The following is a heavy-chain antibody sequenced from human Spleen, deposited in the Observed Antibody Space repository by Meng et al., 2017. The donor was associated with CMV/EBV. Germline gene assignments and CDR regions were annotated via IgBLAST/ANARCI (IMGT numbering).Heavy chain of an antibody. J-gene: IGHJ4*02. V-gene: IGHV3-23*01. CDR3: AKTLNGYGGEDS. Sequence: GESLKISCAASGFTFSNYAMNWVRQAPGKGLEWVSAISGSGDSTYDADSVKGRFTISRDNSKNTLYLQMNSLRADDTARYYCAKTLNGYGGEDSWGQGTLVTVSS. CDR1: GFTFSNYA. CDR2: ISGSGDST. D-gene: IGHD5-18*01.